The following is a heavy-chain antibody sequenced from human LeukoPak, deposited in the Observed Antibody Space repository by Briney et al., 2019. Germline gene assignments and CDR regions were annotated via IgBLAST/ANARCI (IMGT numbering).Heavy chain of an antibody. V-gene: IGHV3-21*01. CDR1: GFTFSSYS. CDR2: ISSSSSYI. J-gene: IGHJ3*02. CDR3: ARRPGIAAAGPSDAFDI. D-gene: IGHD6-13*01. Sequence: GGSLRLSCAASGFTFSSYSMNWVRQAPGKGLEWVSSISSSSSYIYYADSVKGRFTISRDNAKNSLYLQMNSLRAEDTAVYYCARRPGIAAAGPSDAFDIWGQGTMVTVSS.